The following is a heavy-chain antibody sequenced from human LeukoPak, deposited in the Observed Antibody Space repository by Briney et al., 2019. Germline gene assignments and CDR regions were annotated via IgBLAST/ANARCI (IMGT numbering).Heavy chain of an antibody. J-gene: IGHJ4*02. CDR2: ISSSSSYI. CDR3: ARANRRDYGDYGGTPSGYDY. CDR1: GFTFSSYS. Sequence: PGGSLRLSCAASGFTFSSYSMNWVRQAPGKGLEWVSSISSSSSYIYYADSVKGRFTISRDNAKNSLYLQMNSLRAEDTAVYYCARANRRDYGDYGGTPSGYDYWGQGILVTVSS. V-gene: IGHV3-21*01. D-gene: IGHD4-17*01.